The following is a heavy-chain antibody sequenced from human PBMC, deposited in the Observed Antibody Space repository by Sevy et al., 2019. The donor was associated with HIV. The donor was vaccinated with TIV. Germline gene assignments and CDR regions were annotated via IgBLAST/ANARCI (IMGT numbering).Heavy chain of an antibody. CDR3: VIGGRPAMARITGYYYGMDV. V-gene: IGHV4-34*01. Sequence: SETLSLTCGVYGESFSDHYWSWVRQPPGKGLEWIGEINHSGRTSYSPSLKSRVTISVDTSKNQFSLNMTSVTAADTAMYYCVIGGRPAMARITGYYYGMDVWGQGTTVTVSS. D-gene: IGHD5-12*01. CDR1: GESFSDHY. J-gene: IGHJ6*02. CDR2: INHSGRT.